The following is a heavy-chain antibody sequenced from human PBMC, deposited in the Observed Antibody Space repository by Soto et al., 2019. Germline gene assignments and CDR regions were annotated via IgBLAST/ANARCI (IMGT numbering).Heavy chain of an antibody. J-gene: IGHJ6*02. Sequence: QVQLVQSGAAVKKPGSSVKVSCKASGGTFSSYAINWVRQAPGQGLEWMGGIIPIFGTADYAQKFQGRVTSTAVASTSTAYMGLSSLRSEDTAVSDCASRITGDAHYFYGVAVWGQAATVTVSS. CDR3: ASRITGDAHYFYGVAV. CDR2: IIPIFGTA. D-gene: IGHD1-20*01. V-gene: IGHV1-69*12. CDR1: GGTFSSYA.